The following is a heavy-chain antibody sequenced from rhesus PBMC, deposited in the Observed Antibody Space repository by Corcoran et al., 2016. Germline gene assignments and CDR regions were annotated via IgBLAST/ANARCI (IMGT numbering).Heavy chain of an antibody. CDR3: ARDAPRIAAAGTGNY. D-gene: IGHD6-25*01. Sequence: QVQLQESGPGLVKPSETLSLTCAVSGGSISSGYYYWSWIRQPPGKGLEWIGYLTDRRSTSYNPSLRSRVTISRDTSKNQFSLRLSSVTAADTAVYYCARDAPRIAAAGTGNYWGQGVLVTVSS. CDR1: GGSISSGYYY. CDR2: LTDRRST. V-gene: IGHV4-122*02. J-gene: IGHJ4*01.